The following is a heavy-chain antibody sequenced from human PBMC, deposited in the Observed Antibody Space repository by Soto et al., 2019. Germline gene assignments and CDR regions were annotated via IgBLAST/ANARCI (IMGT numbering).Heavy chain of an antibody. D-gene: IGHD3-3*02. CDR1: GGSMSSYY. CDR3: VRGQRFSAWSDP. Sequence: QVHLQQSGPGLVNPSETLSLTCTVSGGSMSSYYWTWIRQPAGKGLEWIGRVYSSGGTHYNPSLKSQVTISLDTSKNQSSLRLLSVTAADTAVYYGVRGQRFSAWSDPWGQGTLVTASS. J-gene: IGHJ5*02. CDR2: VYSSGGT. V-gene: IGHV4-4*07.